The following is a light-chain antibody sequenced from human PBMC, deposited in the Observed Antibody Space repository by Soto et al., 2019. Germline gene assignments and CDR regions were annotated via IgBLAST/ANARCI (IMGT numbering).Light chain of an antibody. Sequence: SLVTQPPSVYAAPGHTVNLSCSGSSSNIGNNYVSWYQQLPGTAPKLLIYENNKRPSGIPDRFSGSKSGTSATLGITGLQTGDEADYYCGTWDSSLSAYVFGNGTKVTGL. J-gene: IGLJ1*01. CDR1: SSNIGNNY. CDR2: ENN. V-gene: IGLV1-51*02. CDR3: GTWDSSLSAYV.